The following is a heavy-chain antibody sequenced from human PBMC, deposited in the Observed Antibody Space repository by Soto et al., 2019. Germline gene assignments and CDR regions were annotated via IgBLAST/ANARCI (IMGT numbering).Heavy chain of an antibody. J-gene: IGHJ5*02. D-gene: IGHD2-2*01. CDR3: AHRGPSSTRPYNAGGWFDL. CDR1: GFSLSTSGVG. CDR2: IYWDDDK. V-gene: IGHV2-5*02. Sequence: QITLKESGPTLVKPTQTLTLTCTFSGFSLSTSGVGVGWIRQPPGKALEWLALIYWDDDKRYSPSLKSRLTITKDTSKNQVVLTLTNMDPVDTATYYCAHRGPSSTRPYNAGGWFDLWGQGTLVTVSS.